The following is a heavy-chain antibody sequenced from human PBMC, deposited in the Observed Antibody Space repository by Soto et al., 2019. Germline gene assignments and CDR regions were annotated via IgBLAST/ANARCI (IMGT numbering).Heavy chain of an antibody. CDR3: ARDGMTTGDT. V-gene: IGHV4-4*07. J-gene: IGHJ4*02. Sequence: SETLSLACIVSVVSFRSYTWSWVRQPANKGLEWIGRVFSSVSATYNPSLKSRVSITMDTPENRISLKLDSVTAADAGVYYCARDGMTTGDTWGPGTAVTVSS. CDR1: VVSFRSYT. CDR2: VFSSVSA. D-gene: IGHD2-21*02.